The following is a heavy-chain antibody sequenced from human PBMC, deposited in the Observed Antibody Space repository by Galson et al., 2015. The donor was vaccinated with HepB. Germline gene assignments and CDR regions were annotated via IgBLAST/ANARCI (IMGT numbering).Heavy chain of an antibody. CDR3: ARVCIMFPNTSWFDP. J-gene: IGHJ5*02. CDR1: GFTFSSYA. V-gene: IGHV3-30-3*01. CDR2: ISYDGSNK. D-gene: IGHD3-10*02. Sequence: SLRLSCAASGFTFSSYAMHWVRQAPGKGLEWVAVISYDGSNKYYADSVKGRFTISRDNSKNTLYLQMNSLRAEDTAVYYCARVCIMFPNTSWFDPWGQGTLVTVSS.